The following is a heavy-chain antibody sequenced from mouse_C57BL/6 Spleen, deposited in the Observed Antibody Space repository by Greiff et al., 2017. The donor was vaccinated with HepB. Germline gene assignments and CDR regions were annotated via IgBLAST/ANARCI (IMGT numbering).Heavy chain of an antibody. D-gene: IGHD1-1*01. Sequence: VQLQQPGPELVKPGASVKLSCKASGYTFTSYWMHWVKQRPGQGLEWIGNINPSNGGTNYNEKFKSKATLTVDKSSSTAYMQLSSLTSEDSAVYYCAVITTVVESSYYFDYWGQGTTLTVSS. CDR2: INPSNGGT. CDR1: GYTFTSYW. CDR3: AVITTVVESSYYFDY. V-gene: IGHV1-53*01. J-gene: IGHJ2*01.